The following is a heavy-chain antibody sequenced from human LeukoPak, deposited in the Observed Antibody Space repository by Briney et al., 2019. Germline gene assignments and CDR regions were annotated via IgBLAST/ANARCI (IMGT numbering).Heavy chain of an antibody. V-gene: IGHV4-59*01. J-gene: IGHJ4*02. Sequence: SETLSLTCTVSGGSISSYYWSWIRQPPGKGLEWIGYIYYSGSTNYNPSLKSRVTISVDTPKNLFSLKLSSVTAADTAVYYCAAYYSSSWYDVYWGQGTLVTVSS. CDR3: AAYYSSSWYDVY. CDR1: GGSISSYY. CDR2: IYYSGST. D-gene: IGHD6-13*01.